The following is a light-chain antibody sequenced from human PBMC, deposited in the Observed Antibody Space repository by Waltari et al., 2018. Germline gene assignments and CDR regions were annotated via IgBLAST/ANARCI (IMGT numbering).Light chain of an antibody. J-gene: IGLJ1*01. CDR1: LTDVGRYNY. V-gene: IGLV2-11*01. Sequence: QSALTQPRPVSGSPGQSVTTPCPATLTDVGRYNYVSWYQQPPGKAPHPLIYEGSKRPSGVPDRLSGSKSGNTASLTISGLQAEDEADYYCCSYAGRYTFVFGTGTKVTVL. CDR3: CSYAGRYTFV. CDR2: EGS.